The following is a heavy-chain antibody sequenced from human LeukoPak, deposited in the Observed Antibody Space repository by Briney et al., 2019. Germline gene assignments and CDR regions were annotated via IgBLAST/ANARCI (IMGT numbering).Heavy chain of an antibody. V-gene: IGHV3-64*01. CDR1: GFTFSSYA. CDR3: ARARSGYNNFDY. J-gene: IGHJ4*02. CDR2: ISSNGGST. D-gene: IGHD3-3*01. Sequence: GGSLRLSCAASGFTFSSYAMHWVRQAPGKGLEYVSAISSNGGSTYYANSVKGRFTISRDNSKNTLYLQMGSLRAEDMAVYYCARARSGYNNFDYWGQGTLVTVSS.